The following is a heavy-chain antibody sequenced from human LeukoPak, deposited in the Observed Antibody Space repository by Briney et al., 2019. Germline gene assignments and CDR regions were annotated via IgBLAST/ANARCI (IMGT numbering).Heavy chain of an antibody. Sequence: GGSLRLSCGASGFTFSTYGMHWVRQAPGKGLEWAAVIWYDGSNKYYADSVKGRFTISRDNSKNTLYLQMNSLRAEDTAVYYYARGGYCSSTSCYPLTLFDHWGQGTLVTVSS. V-gene: IGHV3-33*01. CDR2: IWYDGSNK. D-gene: IGHD2-2*01. CDR3: ARGGYCSSTSCYPLTLFDH. CDR1: GFTFSTYG. J-gene: IGHJ4*02.